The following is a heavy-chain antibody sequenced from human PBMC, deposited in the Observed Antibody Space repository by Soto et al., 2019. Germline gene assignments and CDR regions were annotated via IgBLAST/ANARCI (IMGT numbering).Heavy chain of an antibody. CDR2: ISYDGSNK. J-gene: IGHJ4*02. CDR3: AKAGEVVVVVALFDY. Sequence: QVQLVESGGGVVQPGRSLRLSCAASGFTFSSYGMHWVRQAPGKGLEWVAVISYDGSNKYYADSVKGRFTISRDNSKNTLYLQMNSLRAEDTAVYYCAKAGEVVVVVALFDYWGQGTLVTVSS. CDR1: GFTFSSYG. V-gene: IGHV3-30*18. D-gene: IGHD2-15*01.